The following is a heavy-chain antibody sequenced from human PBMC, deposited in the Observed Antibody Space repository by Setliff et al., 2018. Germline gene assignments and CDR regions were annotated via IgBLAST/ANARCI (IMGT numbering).Heavy chain of an antibody. Sequence: SETLSLTCAVSGYFISSGYYWGWIRQPPGKGLEWIGSIYHSGSTYYNPSLKSRVTISVDTSKKQFSLKLSSVTAADTAVYYCARGRYWFAPNWFDPWGQGTLVTVSS. CDR3: ARGRYWFAPNWFDP. CDR1: GYFISSGYY. D-gene: IGHD2-21*01. V-gene: IGHV4-38-2*01. J-gene: IGHJ5*02. CDR2: IYHSGST.